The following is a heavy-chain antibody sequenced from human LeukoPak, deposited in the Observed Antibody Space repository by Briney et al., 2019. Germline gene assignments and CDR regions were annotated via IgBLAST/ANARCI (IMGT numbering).Heavy chain of an antibody. D-gene: IGHD4-17*01. V-gene: IGHV4-59*12. CDR2: IYYSGST. CDR3: ARGPTVESHDFDF. Sequence: SETLSLTCTVSGGSISSYYWSWIRQPPGKGLEWIGYIYYSGSTNYNPSLKSRVTISVDTSKNQFSLKLSSVTAADTGVYYCARGPTVESHDFDFWAQGTLVTVSS. J-gene: IGHJ4*02. CDR1: GGSISSYY.